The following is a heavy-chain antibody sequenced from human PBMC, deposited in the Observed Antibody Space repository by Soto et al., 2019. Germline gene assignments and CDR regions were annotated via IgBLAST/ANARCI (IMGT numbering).Heavy chain of an antibody. V-gene: IGHV1-69*06. CDR2: IIPIFGTA. CDR3: ARAGPVAGNHAFDI. J-gene: IGHJ3*02. Sequence: QVQLVQSGAEVKKPGSSVKVSCKASGGSFSSYAISWVRQAPVQGLEWMGGIIPIFGTATYAQKFQGRVTNIADKSTSTAYMELSSLRSEDTAVYYCARAGPVAGNHAFDIGGKGTLVTVSS. D-gene: IGHD6-19*01. CDR1: GGSFSSYA.